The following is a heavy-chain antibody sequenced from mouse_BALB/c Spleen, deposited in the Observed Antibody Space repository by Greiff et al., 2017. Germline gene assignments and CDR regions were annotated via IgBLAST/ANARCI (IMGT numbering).Heavy chain of an antibody. V-gene: IGHV5-17*02. CDR2: ISSGSSTI. Sequence: DVKLVESGGGLVKPGGSLKLSCAASGFTFSSYAMSWVRQTPEKRLEWVAYISSGSSTIYYADTVKGRFTISRDNPKNTLFLQMTSLRSEDTAMYYCARGRDYAMDYWGQGTSVTVSS. CDR1: GFTFSSYA. J-gene: IGHJ4*01. CDR3: ARGRDYAMDY.